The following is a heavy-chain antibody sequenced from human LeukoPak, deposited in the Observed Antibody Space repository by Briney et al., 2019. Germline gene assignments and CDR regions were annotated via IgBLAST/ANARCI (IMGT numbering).Heavy chain of an antibody. CDR2: IIPTLGIT. D-gene: IGHD2-2*01. V-gene: IGHV1-69*04. CDR1: VCAVSSYA. CDR3: ASGWQPAAIYGYYYYGMDV. Sequence: GASVKLSCKPAVCAVSSYAISWVRQAPGPGLEWMGSIIPTLGITNYAHTSQGRVTITADKSTSTAYVELSSLRSAETAVYYCASGWQPAAIYGYYYYGMDVWGQGTTVTVSS. J-gene: IGHJ6*02.